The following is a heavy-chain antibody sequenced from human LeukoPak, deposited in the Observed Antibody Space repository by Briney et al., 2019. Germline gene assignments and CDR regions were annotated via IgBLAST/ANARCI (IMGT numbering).Heavy chain of an antibody. V-gene: IGHV5-51*01. Sequence: ESLKISCKGSGYNFTNYWIGRVRQMPGKGLEWMGIIYPGDSDTTYSPSFQGQVTISADKSISTAYLQWSSLKASDTAMYYCARRRDGYNYVGTDYWGQGTLVTVSS. D-gene: IGHD5-24*01. CDR1: GYNFTNYW. CDR2: IYPGDSDT. CDR3: ARRRDGYNYVGTDY. J-gene: IGHJ4*02.